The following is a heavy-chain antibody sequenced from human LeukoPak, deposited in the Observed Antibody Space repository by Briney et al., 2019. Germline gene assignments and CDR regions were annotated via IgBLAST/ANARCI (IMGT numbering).Heavy chain of an antibody. D-gene: IGHD2-21*02. J-gene: IGHJ4*02. V-gene: IGHV1-69*06. CDR3: ARHQYCGGDCYSVDY. Sequence: GASVKVSCKASGGTFSSYAISWVRQAPGQGLEWMGRIIPIFGTANYAQKFQGRVTITADKSTSTAYMELSSLRSEDTAVYYCARHQYCGGDCYSVDYWGQGTLVTVSS. CDR2: IIPIFGTA. CDR1: GGTFSSYA.